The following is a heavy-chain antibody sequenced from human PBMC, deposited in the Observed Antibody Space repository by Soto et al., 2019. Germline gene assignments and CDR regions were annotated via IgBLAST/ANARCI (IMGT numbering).Heavy chain of an antibody. CDR1: GYTFTSYD. Sequence: QVQLVQSGAEVKKPGASVKVSCKASGYTFTSYDINWVRQATGQGLEWMGWMNPNSGNTGYAQKFQGRVTMTRNTSISTAYMELSSLRSEDTAVYYCARGHPHYYDSSGYYRFDYWGQGTLVTVSS. CDR3: ARGHPHYYDSSGYYRFDY. V-gene: IGHV1-8*01. J-gene: IGHJ4*02. CDR2: MNPNSGNT. D-gene: IGHD3-22*01.